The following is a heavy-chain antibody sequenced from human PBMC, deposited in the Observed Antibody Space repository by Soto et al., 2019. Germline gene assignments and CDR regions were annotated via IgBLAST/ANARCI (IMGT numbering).Heavy chain of an antibody. CDR1: GGSFSGYY. J-gene: IGHJ6*02. Sequence: SETLSLTCAVYGGSFSGYYWSWIRQPPGKGLEWIGEINHSGSTNYNPSLKSRVTISVDTSKNQFSLKLSSVTAADTAVYYCARGVTLWFGELLLARDYYYCMDVWGQGNTVTVSS. D-gene: IGHD3-10*01. V-gene: IGHV4-34*01. CDR2: INHSGST. CDR3: ARGVTLWFGELLLARDYYYCMDV.